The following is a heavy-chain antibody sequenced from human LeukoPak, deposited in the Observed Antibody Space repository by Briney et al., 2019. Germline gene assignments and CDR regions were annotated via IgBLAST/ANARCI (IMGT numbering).Heavy chain of an antibody. D-gene: IGHD3-22*01. CDR3: ATGGIVDTRIFDY. J-gene: IGHJ4*02. CDR1: GFTFSDYY. V-gene: IGHV4-30-2*01. CDR2: IYHSGST. Sequence: LRLSCAASGFTFSDYYMSWIRQAPGKGLEWIGHIYHSGSTYYNPSLKSRVTISVDRSKNQFSLKLSSVTAADTAVYYCATGGIVDTRIFDYWGQGTLVTVSS.